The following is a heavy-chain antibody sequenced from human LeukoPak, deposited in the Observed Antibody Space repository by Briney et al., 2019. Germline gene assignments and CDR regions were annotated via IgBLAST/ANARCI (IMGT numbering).Heavy chain of an antibody. CDR1: GYTFTSYD. D-gene: IGHD4-17*01. Sequence: ASVKVSCKASGYTFTSYDINWVRQAPEQGLEWMGWISPYNGNTNSVQNLQGRVTMTTDTSTSTVYMELRSLRSDDTAVYYCARGAFGDYGFVDYWGQGTLVTVSS. V-gene: IGHV1-18*01. CDR3: ARGAFGDYGFVDY. J-gene: IGHJ4*02. CDR2: ISPYNGNT.